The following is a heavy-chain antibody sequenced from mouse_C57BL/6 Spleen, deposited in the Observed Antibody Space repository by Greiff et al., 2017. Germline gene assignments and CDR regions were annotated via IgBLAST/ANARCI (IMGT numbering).Heavy chain of an antibody. Sequence: VQLQQPGAELVKPGASVKLSCKASGYTFTSYWMHWVKRRPGQGLEWIGMLHPNSGSTNYNEKFKSKATLTVAKSSSTAYMQRSSLTSEDSSVYYCARGATTGMDYGGQGTSVTVSS. CDR1: GYTFTSYW. J-gene: IGHJ4*01. D-gene: IGHD1-1*01. CDR3: ARGATTGMDY. V-gene: IGHV1-64*01. CDR2: LHPNSGST.